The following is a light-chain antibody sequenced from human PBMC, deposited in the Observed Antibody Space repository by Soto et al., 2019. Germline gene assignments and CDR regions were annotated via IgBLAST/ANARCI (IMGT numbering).Light chain of an antibody. CDR3: AAWDDSLRGYV. V-gene: IGLV1-44*01. Sequence: HSVLTHPPSASGTPGQRVTISCSGSSSNIGRNTANWYQQLPGTAPKLLIYNNNQRPSGVPDRFSGSKSGTSASLAISGLQSDHEADYYCAAWDDSLRGYVFGAGTKVTV. J-gene: IGLJ1*01. CDR2: NNN. CDR1: SSNIGRNT.